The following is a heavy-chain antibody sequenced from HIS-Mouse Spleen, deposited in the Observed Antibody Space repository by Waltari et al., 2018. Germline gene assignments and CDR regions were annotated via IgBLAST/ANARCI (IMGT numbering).Heavy chain of an antibody. Sequence: QLQLQESGPGLVEPSETLSLTCTVSGGSISSSSYYWGWIRQPPGKGLEWIGSIYYSGRPYYNPSLKSRVTISVDTSKNQFSLKLSSVTAADTAVYYCAREIPYSSSWYDWYFDLWGRGTLVTVSS. CDR3: AREIPYSSSWYDWYFDL. CDR1: GGSISSSSYY. D-gene: IGHD6-13*01. J-gene: IGHJ2*01. V-gene: IGHV4-39*07. CDR2: IYYSGRP.